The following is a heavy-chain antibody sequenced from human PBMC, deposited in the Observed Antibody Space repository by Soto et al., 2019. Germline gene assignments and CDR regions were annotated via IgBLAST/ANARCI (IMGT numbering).Heavy chain of an antibody. CDR1: GYRFTVYA. Sequence: GASVSVSCTASGYRFTVYAMHWVRHAPVQRLEWIGWINAGNGNTKYSQKFQGIVTITRDTSASTAYMELSRLKTEDTAVYYCVRATYFSDSSGYTRCLDYWGQGTLVTVSS. D-gene: IGHD3-22*01. CDR2: INAGNGNT. J-gene: IGHJ4*02. V-gene: IGHV1-3*01. CDR3: VRATYFSDSSGYTRCLDY.